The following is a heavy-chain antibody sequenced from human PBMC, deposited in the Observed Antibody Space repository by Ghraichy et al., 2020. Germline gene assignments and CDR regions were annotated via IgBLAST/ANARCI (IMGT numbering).Heavy chain of an antibody. V-gene: IGHV4-34*01. J-gene: IGHJ4*02. D-gene: IGHD2-15*01. CDR3: ARGRYCGGGGCFPRPSSFDS. CDR2: IYPGGSA. CDR1: GAFGGYY. Sequence: SQTLSLTCTVKGAFGGYYWSWTRQPPGNGLEWFGEIYPGGSANYNPSLRSRVTISVDASQRQFSLRLTSVTAADTAMYYCARGRYCGGGGCFPRPSSFDSWGQGTLVTVSS.